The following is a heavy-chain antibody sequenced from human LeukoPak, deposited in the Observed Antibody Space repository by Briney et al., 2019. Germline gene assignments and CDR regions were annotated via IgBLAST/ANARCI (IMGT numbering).Heavy chain of an antibody. J-gene: IGHJ4*02. CDR1: GFTVSDIY. D-gene: IGHD5-24*01. CDR3: AKDGSRDGYNEGVGDY. V-gene: IGHV3-53*04. Sequence: GGSLRLSRAVSGFTVSDIYMSWVRQAPGKGLEWVSLIYSGSITYYADSVKGRFTISRHNSRNTFYLQMNSLRPEDTAVYYCAKDGSRDGYNEGVGDYWGQGTLVTVSS. CDR2: IYSGSIT.